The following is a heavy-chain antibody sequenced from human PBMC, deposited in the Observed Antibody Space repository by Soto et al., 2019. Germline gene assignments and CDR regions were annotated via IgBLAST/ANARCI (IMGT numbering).Heavy chain of an antibody. J-gene: IGHJ6*02. Sequence: QVQLVQSGAEVKKPGASVKVSCKASGYTFTSYGISWVRQAPGQGLEWMGWISAYNGNTNYAQKLQGRVTMTTDTSTSTAYMGLRSLRSDDTAVYYCARDKRGSDHSYYYYYGMDVWGQGTTVTVSS. CDR3: ARDKRGSDHSYYYYYGMDV. V-gene: IGHV1-18*01. CDR1: GYTFTSYG. CDR2: ISAYNGNT. D-gene: IGHD1-26*01.